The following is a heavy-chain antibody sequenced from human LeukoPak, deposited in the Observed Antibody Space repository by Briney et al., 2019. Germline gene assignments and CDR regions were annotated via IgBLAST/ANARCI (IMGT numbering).Heavy chain of an antibody. Sequence: GGSLRLSRAASGFTFSNYDMHWVRQAPGKGLEWVSAIKGRFTISRDNAENSLYLQMNSLRAVDTAVYFCARGEEKATITALDSWGQGTLVTVSS. CDR2: I. CDR3: ARGEEKATITALDS. CDR1: GFTFSNYD. V-gene: IGHV3-69-1*02. D-gene: IGHD5-24*01. J-gene: IGHJ4*02.